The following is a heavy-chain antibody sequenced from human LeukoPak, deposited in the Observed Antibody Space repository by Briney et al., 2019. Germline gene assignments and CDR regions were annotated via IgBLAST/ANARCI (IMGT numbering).Heavy chain of an antibody. Sequence: ASVKVSCKASGYTFTDYFIHWVRQAPGQGLEWMGRINPHSGGANYAQKFQGRVTVTRDTSINTAYMELSRLTSDDTAVYYCARVTWKTVVAAPDYWGQGTLVTVSS. CDR3: ARVTWKTVVAAPDY. CDR1: GYTFTDYF. D-gene: IGHD2-15*01. V-gene: IGHV1-2*06. J-gene: IGHJ4*02. CDR2: INPHSGGA.